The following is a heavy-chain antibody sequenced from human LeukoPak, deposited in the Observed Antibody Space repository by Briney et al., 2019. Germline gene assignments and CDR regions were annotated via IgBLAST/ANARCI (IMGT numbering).Heavy chain of an antibody. CDR1: GYTFTGYY. J-gene: IGHJ6*02. D-gene: IGHD4-17*01. V-gene: IGHV1-18*04. Sequence: GASVKVSCKASGYTFTGYYIHWVRQAPGQGLEWMGWISAYNGNTNYAQKLQGRVTMTTDTSTSTAYMELRSLRSDDTAVYYCARDPGGDYGRAIYYYYGMDVWGQGTTVTVSS. CDR2: ISAYNGNT. CDR3: ARDPGGDYGRAIYYYYGMDV.